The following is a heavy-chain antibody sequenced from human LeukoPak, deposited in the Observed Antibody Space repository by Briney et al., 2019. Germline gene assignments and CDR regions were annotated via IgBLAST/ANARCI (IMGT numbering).Heavy chain of an antibody. V-gene: IGHV4-34*01. J-gene: IGHJ3*02. Sequence: KPSGTLSLTCAVYGGSFSGYYWSWIRQPPGKGLEWIGEINHSGSTNYNPSLKSRVTISVDTSKNQFSLKLSSVTAADTAVYYCARARRGSSWSRVAFDIWGQGAMVTVSS. CDR1: GGSFSGYY. D-gene: IGHD6-13*01. CDR3: ARARRGSSWSRVAFDI. CDR2: INHSGST.